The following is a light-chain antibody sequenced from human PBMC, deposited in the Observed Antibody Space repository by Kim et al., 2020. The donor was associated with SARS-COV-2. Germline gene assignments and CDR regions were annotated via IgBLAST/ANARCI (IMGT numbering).Light chain of an antibody. CDR1: QSVSTD. CDR2: GAS. V-gene: IGKV3D-15*01. CDR3: QQYKNWPPIT. J-gene: IGKJ5*01. Sequence: SPGERAALTCRASQSVSTDLAWYQQKSGQAPRRLIYGASTRATGIPARFSGSGSGTEFTLTISGLQSEDLAVYYWQQYKNWPPITFGQETRLGIK.